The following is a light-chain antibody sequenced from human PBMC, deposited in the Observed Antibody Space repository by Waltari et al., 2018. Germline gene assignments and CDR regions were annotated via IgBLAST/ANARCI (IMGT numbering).Light chain of an antibody. CDR1: SGHSNYA. CDR3: QTGGFGIWV. Sequence: QLLLTQSPSASASLGASVKLTCTLSSGHSNYAIAWHQQQPDKGPRYLMQVNSDGSHIKGDGIPDRFSGSSSGAERYLTISSLQSEDEADYYCQTGGFGIWVFGGGTKLTVL. J-gene: IGLJ3*02. V-gene: IGLV4-69*01. CDR2: VNSDGSH.